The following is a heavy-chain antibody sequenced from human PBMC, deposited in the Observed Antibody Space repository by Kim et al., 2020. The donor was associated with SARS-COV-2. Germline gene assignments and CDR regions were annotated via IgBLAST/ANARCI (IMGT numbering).Heavy chain of an antibody. D-gene: IGHD1-1*01. Sequence: GGSLRLSCAASGFTFGDYAMHWVRQAPGKGLEWVSGISWNSGSVAYADSVKGRFTISRDNAKNSLYLQMDSLRAEDTAVYYCAKDTTRGYYYHFYMDVWGKGTTVTVSS. J-gene: IGHJ6*03. CDR2: ISWNSGSV. V-gene: IGHV3-9*01. CDR3: AKDTTRGYYYHFYMDV. CDR1: GFTFGDYA.